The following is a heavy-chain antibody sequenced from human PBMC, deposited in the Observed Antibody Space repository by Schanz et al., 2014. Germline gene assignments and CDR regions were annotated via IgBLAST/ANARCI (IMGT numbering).Heavy chain of an antibody. CDR3: AKGMGYCSGGTCYDYYYYGLDV. J-gene: IGHJ6*02. CDR2: ISGSGGST. CDR1: GFTFSSYA. D-gene: IGHD2-15*01. V-gene: IGHV3-23*04. Sequence: EGQLAESGGGLVQPGGSLRLSCAASGFTFSSYAMSWVRQAPGKGLEWVSGISGSGGSTYYADSVKGRFTISRDNSKNTLYLQMNSLRAEDTAVFYCAKGMGYCSGGTCYDYYYYGLDVWGQGTTVTVSS.